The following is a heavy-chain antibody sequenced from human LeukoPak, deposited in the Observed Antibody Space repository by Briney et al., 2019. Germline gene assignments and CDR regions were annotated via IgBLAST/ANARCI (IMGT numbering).Heavy chain of an antibody. D-gene: IGHD5-18*01. J-gene: IGHJ4*02. Sequence: GASLRLSCAASGFTFSSYAMSWVRQAPGKGLEWVSAISGSGGSTHYADSVKGRFTISRDNSKNTLYLQMNSLRAEDTAVYYCAKGLHGRGYSYGYYYFDYWGQGTLVTVSS. CDR1: GFTFSSYA. V-gene: IGHV3-23*01. CDR2: ISGSGGST. CDR3: AKGLHGRGYSYGYYYFDY.